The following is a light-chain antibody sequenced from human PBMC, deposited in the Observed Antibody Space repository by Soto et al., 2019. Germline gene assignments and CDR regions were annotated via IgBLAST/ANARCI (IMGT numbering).Light chain of an antibody. CDR2: DTS. CDR1: QSVSRY. J-gene: IGKJ1*01. V-gene: IGKV3-11*01. Sequence: EIVLTQSPATPSLSPGERATLSCRASQSVSRYLAWYQHKPGQAPRLLIYDTSNRATGIPARFSGSGSGTDFTLTISSLEPEDFAVYYCQQRSNWPPTFGQGTKVEIK. CDR3: QQRSNWPPT.